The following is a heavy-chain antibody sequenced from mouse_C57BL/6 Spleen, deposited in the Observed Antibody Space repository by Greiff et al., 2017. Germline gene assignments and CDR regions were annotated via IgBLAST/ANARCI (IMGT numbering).Heavy chain of an antibody. CDR3: ARLLRYPSYWYFDV. Sequence: VHVKQSGPELVKPGASVKISCKASGYSFTGYYMNWVKQSPEKSLEWIGEINPSTGGTTYNQKFKAKATLTVDQSSSTAYMQLKSLPSEDSSVYYCARLLRYPSYWYFDVWGTGTTVTVSS. V-gene: IGHV1-42*01. D-gene: IGHD1-1*01. CDR2: INPSTGGT. J-gene: IGHJ1*03. CDR1: GYSFTGYY.